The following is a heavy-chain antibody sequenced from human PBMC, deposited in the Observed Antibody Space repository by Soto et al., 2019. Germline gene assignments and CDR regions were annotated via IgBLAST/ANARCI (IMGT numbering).Heavy chain of an antibody. CDR2: IWHDGTNA. V-gene: IGHV3-33*08. CDR3: ARVEAPLIHSDHYYYGMDV. Sequence: QVQLVESGGGLVKPGGSLRLSCAASGFTFNTYGMHWVRQAPGKGLQWVAVIWHDGTNAYYADSVKGRFTISRDNSKDTLYLEMNNLRAEDTAVYYCARVEAPLIHSDHYYYGMDVWGQGTTVTV. D-gene: IGHD5-18*01. CDR1: GFTFNTYG. J-gene: IGHJ6*02.